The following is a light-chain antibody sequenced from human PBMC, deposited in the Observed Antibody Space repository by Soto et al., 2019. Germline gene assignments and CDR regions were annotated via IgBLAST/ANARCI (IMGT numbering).Light chain of an antibody. CDR3: QQFGSSPPT. CDR1: QSVSSNY. CDR2: GAS. J-gene: IGKJ1*01. Sequence: EIVLTQSPGTLSLSPGERATLSCRASQSVSSNYLAWYQRKPGQAPRLLIYGASSRATGIPNRFSGSGSGKHFTLHITSLEPKVLRVYCFQQFGSSPPTFAQGTKVKIK. V-gene: IGKV3-20*01.